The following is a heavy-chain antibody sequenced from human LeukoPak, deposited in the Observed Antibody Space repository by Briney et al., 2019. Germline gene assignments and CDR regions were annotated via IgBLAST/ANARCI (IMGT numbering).Heavy chain of an antibody. V-gene: IGHV4-4*07. D-gene: IGHD6-13*01. CDR1: GGSISSYY. CDR3: ARCIAAAGTLDY. Sequence: SETLSLTCTVSGGSISSYYWSWIWQPAGKGLEWIGRIYTSGSTNYNPSLKSRVTMSVDTSKNQFSLKLSSVTAADTAVYYCARCIAAAGTLDYWGQGTLVTVSS. CDR2: IYTSGST. J-gene: IGHJ4*02.